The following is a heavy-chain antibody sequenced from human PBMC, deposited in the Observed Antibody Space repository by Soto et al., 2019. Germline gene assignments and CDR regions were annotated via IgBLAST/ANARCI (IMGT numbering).Heavy chain of an antibody. CDR1: GFTFTNYW. CDR3: TPVFEY. Sequence: EVQLVQSGGGSVQPGGSLRLSCAASGFTFTNYWMHWVRQVPGKGLVWVSCIDGVGAGTSYSDSVRGRFTISRDNAENMLYLQMNSLRAENTAVYYCTPVFEYWGQGTLVTDSS. CDR2: IDGVGAGT. J-gene: IGHJ4*02. V-gene: IGHV3-74*01.